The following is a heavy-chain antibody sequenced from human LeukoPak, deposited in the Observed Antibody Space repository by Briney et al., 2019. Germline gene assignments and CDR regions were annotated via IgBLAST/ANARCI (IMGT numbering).Heavy chain of an antibody. CDR3: ARDLANSGDY. CDR2: ISSSSSYI. V-gene: IGHV3-21*01. CDR1: GFTFSSYS. D-gene: IGHD1-26*01. Sequence: GGSLRLPCAASGFTFSSYSMNWVRQAPGKGLEWVSSISSSSSYIYCADSVKGRFTISRDNAKNSLYLQMNSLRAEDTAVYYCARDLANSGDYWGQGTLVTVSS. J-gene: IGHJ4*02.